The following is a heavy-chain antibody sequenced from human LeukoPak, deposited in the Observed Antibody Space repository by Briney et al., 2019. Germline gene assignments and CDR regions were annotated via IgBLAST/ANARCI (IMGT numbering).Heavy chain of an antibody. Sequence: GGSLRLSCAASGFTFSDYYMSWIRQAPGKGLEWVSYISSSGSTVYYADSVKGRFTISRDNAKNSLYLQMNSLRAEDTAVYYCARDSLPGIAVAGIFDYWGQGTLVTVSS. CDR1: GFTFSDYY. D-gene: IGHD6-19*01. J-gene: IGHJ4*02. CDR3: ARDSLPGIAVAGIFDY. CDR2: ISSSGSTV. V-gene: IGHV3-11*01.